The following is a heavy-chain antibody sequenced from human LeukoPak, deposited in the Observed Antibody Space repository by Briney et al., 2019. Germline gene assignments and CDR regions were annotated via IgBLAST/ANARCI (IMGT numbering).Heavy chain of an antibody. Sequence: SETLSLTCAVYGGSFSGYYWSWIRQPPGKGLEWIGEINHSGSTNYNPSLKSRVTISVDTSKNQFSLKLSSVTAADTAVYYCAREDYYDSSGFRLWGQGTLVTVSS. CDR3: AREDYYDSSGFRL. D-gene: IGHD3-22*01. V-gene: IGHV4-34*01. CDR1: GGSFSGYY. J-gene: IGHJ4*02. CDR2: INHSGST.